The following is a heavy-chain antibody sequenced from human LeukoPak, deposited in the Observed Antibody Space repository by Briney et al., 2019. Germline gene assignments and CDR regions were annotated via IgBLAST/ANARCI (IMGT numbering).Heavy chain of an antibody. J-gene: IGHJ4*02. D-gene: IGHD6-19*01. CDR1: GYTFTDYY. Sequence: ASVNVSCKASGYTFTDYYMHWVRQAPGQGLEWMGWINPNSGGTNYAQKFQGRVTMTRDTSISTAYMELSRLRSDDTAVYYCARERRAVAGPDFDYWGQGTLVTVSS. CDR2: INPNSGGT. V-gene: IGHV1-2*02. CDR3: ARERRAVAGPDFDY.